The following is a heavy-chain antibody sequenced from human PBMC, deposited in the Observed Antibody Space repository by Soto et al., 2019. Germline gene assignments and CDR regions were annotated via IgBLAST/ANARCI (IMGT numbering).Heavy chain of an antibody. CDR1: GGSFSDNY. Sequence: QVQLQQWGAGLLKPSETLSLTCAVYGGSFSDNYWNWIRQPPGKGLEGIGGINHSGNTNYNPSLKSRVTISVDKSKNQFSLKLRSVTAADTAVYYCARGPRGTTTNWFDPWGHGTLV. J-gene: IGHJ5*02. V-gene: IGHV4-34*01. CDR2: INHSGNT. CDR3: ARGPRGTTTNWFDP. D-gene: IGHD1-1*01.